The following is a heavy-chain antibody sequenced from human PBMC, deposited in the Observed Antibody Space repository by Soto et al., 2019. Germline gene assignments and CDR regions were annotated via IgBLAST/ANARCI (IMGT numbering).Heavy chain of an antibody. Sequence: QLQLQESGPGLVKPSETLSLTCTVSGGSISSSTFYWGWIRQPPGKGLEWIGSIYYRESPYYNPSLKSRVTISVVTSKNEFSLKLSSVSATDTAVYYCARPIAAAVGDAIDIWGQGTMVIVSS. CDR3: ARPIAAAVGDAIDI. CDR1: GGSISSSTFY. CDR2: IYYRESP. J-gene: IGHJ3*02. D-gene: IGHD6-13*01. V-gene: IGHV4-39*01.